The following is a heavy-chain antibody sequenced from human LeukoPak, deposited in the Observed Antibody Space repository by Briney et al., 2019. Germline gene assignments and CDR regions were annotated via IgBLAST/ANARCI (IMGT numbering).Heavy chain of an antibody. V-gene: IGHV3-23*01. CDR2: ISGSGGTT. J-gene: IGHJ2*01. CDR1: GFTLSNYA. D-gene: IGHD3-22*01. Sequence: GGSLGLSCAASGFTLSNYAMYWVRQAPGKGLEWVSGISGSGGTTYYADFVKGRFTISRDNSKNTLYLQMNSLRGEDTALYYCARAIVYWFFDLWGRGTLVTVSS. CDR3: ARAIVYWFFDL.